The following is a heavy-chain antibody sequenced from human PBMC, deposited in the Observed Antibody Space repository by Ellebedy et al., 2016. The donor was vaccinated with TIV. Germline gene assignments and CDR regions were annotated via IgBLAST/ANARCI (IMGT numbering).Heavy chain of an antibody. J-gene: IGHJ3*01. D-gene: IGHD4-23*01. Sequence: PGGSLRLSCVASGFTFSSYAMCWVRQAPGKGLEWVSSITESGGNTYYADSVKGRFTISRDNSKDTLFLQMNSLRAEDTAIYFCARDTVGVGPAFDVWGQGTMVTVSS. CDR2: ITESGGNT. CDR3: ARDTVGVGPAFDV. V-gene: IGHV3-23*01. CDR1: GFTFSSYA.